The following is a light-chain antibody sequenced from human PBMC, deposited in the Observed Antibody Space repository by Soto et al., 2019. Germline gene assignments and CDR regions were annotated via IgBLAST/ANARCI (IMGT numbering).Light chain of an antibody. CDR2: EVT. J-gene: IGLJ1*01. CDR1: SSDVGAYNH. CDR3: SSYTSSTTYV. V-gene: IGLV2-8*01. Sequence: QSALTQPPSASGSLGQSVTISCTGTSSDVGAYNHVSWYQQHPGKAPKLMNYEVTSRPSGVPDRFSGSKSGNTASLNVSGLQAEDEADYYCSSYTSSTTYVFATGT.